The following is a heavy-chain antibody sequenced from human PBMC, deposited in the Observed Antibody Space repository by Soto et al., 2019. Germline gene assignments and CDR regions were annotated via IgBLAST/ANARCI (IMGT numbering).Heavy chain of an antibody. Sequence: ASVKVSCKASGYTFTSYYMHWVRQAPGQGLEWMGIINASDGSTSYAQKFQGRVTITRDTSASTAYMELSSLRSEDTAVYYCARFRDCSSTSCYGFYYYYMDVWGKGTTVTVSS. J-gene: IGHJ6*03. D-gene: IGHD2-2*01. CDR1: GYTFTSYY. V-gene: IGHV1-46*01. CDR3: ARFRDCSSTSCYGFYYYYMDV. CDR2: INASDGST.